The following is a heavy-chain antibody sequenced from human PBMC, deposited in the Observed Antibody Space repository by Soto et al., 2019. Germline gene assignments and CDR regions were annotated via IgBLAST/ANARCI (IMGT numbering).Heavy chain of an antibody. CDR1: GFTFSSYG. CDR3: AKDGSSWNVNNYSYSYAMDV. Sequence: QVQLVESGGGVVQPGRSLRLSCAASGFTFSSYGMHWVRQAPGKGLEWVAVISYDGSNKYYADSVKGRFTISRDNSKNPRYMQMNSLRAEDTAVYYCAKDGSSWNVNNYSYSYAMDVWGQGTTVTVSS. J-gene: IGHJ6*02. D-gene: IGHD6-13*01. V-gene: IGHV3-30*18. CDR2: ISYDGSNK.